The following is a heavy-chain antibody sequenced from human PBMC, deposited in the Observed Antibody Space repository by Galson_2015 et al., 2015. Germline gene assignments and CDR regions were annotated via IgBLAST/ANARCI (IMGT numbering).Heavy chain of an antibody. CDR3: ARDPWRGSYKVFYFDY. CDR2: ISSSSATI. CDR1: GFTFSSYT. D-gene: IGHD1-26*01. Sequence: SLRLSCAASGFTFSSYTISWVRQAPGKGLEWVSYISSSSATIYYADSVKGRFTISRDNAKNSLYLQMDSLRDEDTAEYYCARDPWRGSYKVFYFDYWGQGTLVTVPS. J-gene: IGHJ4*02. V-gene: IGHV3-48*02.